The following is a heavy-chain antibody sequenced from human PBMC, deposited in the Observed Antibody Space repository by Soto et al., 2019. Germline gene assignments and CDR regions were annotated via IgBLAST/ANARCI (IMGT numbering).Heavy chain of an antibody. CDR2: ISYDGSNK. Sequence: PGGSLGLSCAASGFTFNTYGMHWVRQAPGKGLEWVAVISYDGSNKYYEDSVKGRFTISRDNSKNTLYLQMNSLRAEDMAVYYCAKDFYDSGYPANYFDYWGQGTLVTVSS. CDR1: GFTFNTYG. CDR3: AKDFYDSGYPANYFDY. D-gene: IGHD3-10*01. V-gene: IGHV3-30*18. J-gene: IGHJ4*02.